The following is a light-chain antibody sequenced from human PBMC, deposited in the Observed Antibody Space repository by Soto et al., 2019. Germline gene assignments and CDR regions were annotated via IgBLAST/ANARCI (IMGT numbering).Light chain of an antibody. CDR1: SSDVGVYNY. Sequence: QAVVTQPASVSGSPGQSITISCTGTSSDVGVYNYVSWYQQHPGKAPKLMIYAVSNRPSGVSTRFSGSKSGNTSSLTISGLQAEDEADYHCSSYTTSSTLLYVFGTGTKLTVL. V-gene: IGLV2-14*01. CDR2: AVS. CDR3: SSYTTSSTLLYV. J-gene: IGLJ1*01.